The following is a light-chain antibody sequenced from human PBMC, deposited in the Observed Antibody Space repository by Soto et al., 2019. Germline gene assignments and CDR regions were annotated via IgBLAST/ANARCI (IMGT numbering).Light chain of an antibody. CDR3: AAWDDSLNGVI. CDR2: SNN. V-gene: IGLV1-44*01. CDR1: GSNIGSHT. Sequence: QSVLTQPPSASGTPGQRITISCSGSGSNIGSHTVNWHQQFPGTAPKLLIYSNNERPSGVPDRFSGSKSGTSASLAISGLQSGDEADYYCAAWDDSLNGVIFGGGTKLTVL. J-gene: IGLJ2*01.